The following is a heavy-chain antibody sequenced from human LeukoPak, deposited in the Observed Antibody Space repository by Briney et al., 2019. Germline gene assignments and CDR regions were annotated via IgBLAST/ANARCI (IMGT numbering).Heavy chain of an antibody. D-gene: IGHD2-2*02. CDR2: IYPGDSHT. CDR3: AIGGDSSTSCYRCFNY. J-gene: IGHJ4*02. CDR1: GYRFPNYW. Sequence: GESLKISCKGSGYRFPNYWIGWVRQMPGKGLEWMGIIYPGDSHTRYSPSFQGQVTISADKSIGTAYLQWSSLKSSDTAMYYCAIGGDSSTSCYRCFNYWGQGTLVTVSS. V-gene: IGHV5-51*01.